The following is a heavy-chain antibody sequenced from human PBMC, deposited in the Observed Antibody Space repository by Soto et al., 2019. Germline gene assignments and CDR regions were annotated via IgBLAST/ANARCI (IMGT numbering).Heavy chain of an antibody. CDR3: SKISGGRGTLLDY. Sequence: GGSLRLSCAASGFTFSSYAMSWVRQAPGKGLEWVSAISGSGGSTYYADSVKGRFTIYRDNSKNTLYLQMNSLRAEDPAVYYCSKISGGRGTLLDYWGQGTLVTVSS. V-gene: IGHV3-23*01. D-gene: IGHD3-16*01. J-gene: IGHJ4*02. CDR1: GFTFSSYA. CDR2: ISGSGGST.